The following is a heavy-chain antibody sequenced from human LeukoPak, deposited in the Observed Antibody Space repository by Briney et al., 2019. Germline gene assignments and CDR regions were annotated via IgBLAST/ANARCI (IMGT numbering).Heavy chain of an antibody. Sequence: ASVKVSCKPSGYTFTSYGISSVRQAPGQGLEWWGWISAYNGKTNYAQKLQGRVTMTTETSTSTGYMELRSVRSDDTAVYYCARDAEIRLVGATQTFDYWGQGTLVTVSS. CDR2: ISAYNGKT. J-gene: IGHJ4*02. V-gene: IGHV1-18*01. D-gene: IGHD1-26*01. CDR1: GYTFTSYG. CDR3: ARDAEIRLVGATQTFDY.